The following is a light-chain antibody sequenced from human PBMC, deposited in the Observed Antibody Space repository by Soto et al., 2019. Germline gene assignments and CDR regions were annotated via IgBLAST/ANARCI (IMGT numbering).Light chain of an antibody. CDR3: KSYAGSNTYV. V-gene: IGLV2-8*01. J-gene: IGLJ1*01. CDR1: KNDIGVYDL. CDR2: EVV. Sequence: QSALTQPPSASGSPGQSVTISCTGTKNDIGVYDLVSWYQPHPGKAPRLIIYEVVQRPSGVPDRFSGSKSGNTASLTVSGLQAADEADYFCKSYAGSNTYVFGSGTKVTVL.